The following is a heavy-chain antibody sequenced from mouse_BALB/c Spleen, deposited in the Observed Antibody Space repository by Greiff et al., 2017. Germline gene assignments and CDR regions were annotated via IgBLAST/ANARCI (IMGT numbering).Heavy chain of an antibody. CDR1: GYTFTSYW. CDR3: ARLGDLAWFAY. D-gene: IGHD3-1*01. J-gene: IGHJ3*01. CDR2: INPSNGRT. Sequence: VQLQQSGAELVKPGASVKLSCKASGYTFTSYWMHWVKQRPGQGLEWIGEINPSNGRTNYNEKFKSKATLTVDKSSSTAYMQLSSLTSEDSAVYYCARLGDLAWFAYWGQGTLVTVSA. V-gene: IGHV1S81*02.